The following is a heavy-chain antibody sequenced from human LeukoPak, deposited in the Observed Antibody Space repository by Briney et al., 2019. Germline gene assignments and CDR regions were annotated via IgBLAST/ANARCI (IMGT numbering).Heavy chain of an antibody. V-gene: IGHV3-9*01. CDR3: AKDRAPGITMIEH. Sequence: GRSLRLSCAASGFTFDDYAMHWVRQAPGKGLEWVSGISWNSGSIGYADSVKDRFTISRDNAKNSLYLQMNSLRAEDTALYYCAKDRAPGITMIEHWGQGTLVTVSS. CDR2: ISWNSGSI. D-gene: IGHD3-22*01. CDR1: GFTFDDYA. J-gene: IGHJ1*01.